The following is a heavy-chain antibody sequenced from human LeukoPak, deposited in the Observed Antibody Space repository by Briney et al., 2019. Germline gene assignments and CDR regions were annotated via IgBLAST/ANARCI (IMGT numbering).Heavy chain of an antibody. V-gene: IGHV4-34*01. D-gene: IGHD3-10*01. CDR1: GGSFSGYY. Sequence: SETLSLTCAVYGGSFSGYYWSWIRQPPGKGLEWIGSIYYSGSTNNNPSLKSRVTISVDTSKNQFSLKLSSVTAADTAVYYCARLGVLRDYYYFGMDVWGQGTTVTVSS. CDR3: ARLGVLRDYYYFGMDV. J-gene: IGHJ6*02. CDR2: IYYSGST.